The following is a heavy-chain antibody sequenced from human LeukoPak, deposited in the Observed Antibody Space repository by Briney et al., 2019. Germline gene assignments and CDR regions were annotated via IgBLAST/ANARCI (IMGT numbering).Heavy chain of an antibody. Sequence: PSETLSLTCTVSGGSITTSSYYWGWVRQPPGKGLEWLGCTSHSGTTFYSLSLRSRVSISVDTSNSQFYLKLSSMTATDTAVYYCAKTTRASIRSAFDIWGQGTLVTVSS. J-gene: IGHJ3*02. D-gene: IGHD1-7*01. CDR2: TSHSGTT. V-gene: IGHV4-39*01. CDR1: GGSITTSSYY. CDR3: AKTTRASIRSAFDI.